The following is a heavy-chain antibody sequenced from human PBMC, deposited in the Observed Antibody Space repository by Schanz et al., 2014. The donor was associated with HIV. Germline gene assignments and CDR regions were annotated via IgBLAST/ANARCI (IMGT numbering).Heavy chain of an antibody. V-gene: IGHV3-21*06. CDR1: GFTFSSYA. Sequence: EEQVLESGGGLVQPGGSLRLSCAASGFTFSSYAMSWVRQAPGKGLEWVSSINSGGGDKLYANSMKGRFTISRDNAKNSLYLQMNSLRAEDTAVYYCVRETPSGVDYFDYWGQGSLVTVSS. D-gene: IGHD3-10*01. CDR3: VRETPSGVDYFDY. CDR2: INSGGGDK. J-gene: IGHJ4*02.